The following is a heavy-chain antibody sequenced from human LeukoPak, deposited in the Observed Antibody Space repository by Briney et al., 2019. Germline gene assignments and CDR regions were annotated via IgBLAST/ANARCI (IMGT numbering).Heavy chain of an antibody. CDR2: FSYSGST. D-gene: IGHD7-27*01. J-gene: IGHJ4*02. V-gene: IGHV4-59*11. CDR3: ARGERLGPDY. Sequence: SETLSLTCTVSGASMRTHYWSWIRQPPGEGLEWIGYFSYSGSTNYNPPLKSRVTLSVDTSTNQFSLKLNSMTAADTAVYYCARGERLGPDYWGQGTLVTVSS. CDR1: GASMRTHY.